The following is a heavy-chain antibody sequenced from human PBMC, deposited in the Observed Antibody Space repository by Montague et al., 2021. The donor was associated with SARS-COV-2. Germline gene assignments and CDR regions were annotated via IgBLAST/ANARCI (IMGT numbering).Heavy chain of an antibody. J-gene: IGHJ4*02. CDR1: GGSISRYY. D-gene: IGHD3-9*01. CDR3: ARSRENYNILTGYPYYFDY. Sequence: SETLSITCTVSGGSISRYYWNWIRQPPGKGLEWIAYIYYSGSTNYNPSLKSRVTISVDTSKNQFSLKLSSVTAADTAVYYCARSRENYNILTGYPYYFDYWGQGTLVTVSS. V-gene: IGHV4-59*01. CDR2: IYYSGST.